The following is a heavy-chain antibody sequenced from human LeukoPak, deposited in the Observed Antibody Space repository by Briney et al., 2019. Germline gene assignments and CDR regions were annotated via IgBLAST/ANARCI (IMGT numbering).Heavy chain of an antibody. D-gene: IGHD6-13*01. CDR3: ARGFGIAAAGTILHY. CDR1: GGSFSGYY. V-gene: IGHV4-34*01. Sequence: SETLSLTCAVYGGSFSGYYWSWIRQPPGKGLEWIGGINHSGSTNYNPSLKSRVTISVDTSKNQFSLKLSSVTAADTAVYYCARGFGIAAAGTILHYWGQGTLVTVSS. CDR2: INHSGST. J-gene: IGHJ4*02.